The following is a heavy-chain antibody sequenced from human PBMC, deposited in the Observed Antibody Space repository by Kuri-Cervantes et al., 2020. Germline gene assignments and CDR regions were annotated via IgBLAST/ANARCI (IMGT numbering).Heavy chain of an antibody. D-gene: IGHD1-26*01. V-gene: IGHV1-8*01. CDR1: GYTFTSYD. J-gene: IGHJ4*02. CDR2: MNPNSGNT. Sequence: ASVKVSCKASGYTFTSYDINWVRQATGQGLEWMGWMNPNSGNTGYAQKFQGRVTMTRNTSISTAYMELSSLRSEDTAVYYCARENSGSYPIDYWGQGTLVTVSS. CDR3: ARENSGSYPIDY.